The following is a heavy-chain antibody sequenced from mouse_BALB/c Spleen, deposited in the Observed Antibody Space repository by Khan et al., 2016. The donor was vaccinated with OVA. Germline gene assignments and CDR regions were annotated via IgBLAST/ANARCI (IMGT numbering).Heavy chain of an antibody. CDR2: IDPYDSET. V-gene: IGHV1-52*01. Sequence: QVQLQQPGTELVRPGTSVKLSCKASGYTFTSYWMNWIKQRPEQGLEWIGRIDPYDSETHYNQKFKDKATLTVDKSSNTAYMQLTSLTSEDSAVYYGARNPFAYWGKGTLVTVSA. CDR3: ARNPFAY. CDR1: GYTFTSYW. J-gene: IGHJ3*01.